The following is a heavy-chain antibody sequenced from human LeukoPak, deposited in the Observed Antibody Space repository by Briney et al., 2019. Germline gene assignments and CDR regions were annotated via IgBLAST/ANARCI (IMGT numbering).Heavy chain of an antibody. CDR2: INSDGSLT. Sequence: GGSLRLSCAASGFTFSTYTMNWVRQAPGKGLVWVSRINSDGSLTSYADSVKGRFTISRDNAKNTLYLQMNSLRAEDTAVYYCARTLYCSNGVCYILDYWGQGTLLTVFS. CDR1: GFTFSTYT. V-gene: IGHV3-74*01. CDR3: ARTLYCSNGVCYILDY. J-gene: IGHJ4*02. D-gene: IGHD2-8*01.